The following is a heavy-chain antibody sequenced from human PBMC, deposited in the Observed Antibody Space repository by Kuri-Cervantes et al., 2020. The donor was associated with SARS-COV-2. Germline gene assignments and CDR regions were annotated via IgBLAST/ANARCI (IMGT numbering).Heavy chain of an antibody. D-gene: IGHD2-2*01. CDR2: ITRSSVYI. Sequence: GESLKISCAASGFTFSAYTLNWVRQAPGKGLEWVSCITRSSVYISYAHSLKGRFTISRDNANNSLYLQMNRLRAEATALYYCASAAEDCGSTRCKFDYWGQGTLVTVSS. CDR1: GFTFSAYT. V-gene: IGHV3-21*04. CDR3: ASAAEDCGSTRCKFDY. J-gene: IGHJ4*02.